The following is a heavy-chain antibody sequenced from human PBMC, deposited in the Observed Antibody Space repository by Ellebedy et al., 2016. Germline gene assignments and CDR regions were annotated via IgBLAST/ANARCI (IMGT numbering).Heavy chain of an antibody. J-gene: IGHJ6*02. V-gene: IGHV4-31*11. D-gene: IGHD3-10*01. CDR1: GGSFSGYY. Sequence: SETLSLXXAVYGGSFSGYYWSWIRQHPGKGLEWIGYIYYSGSTYYNPSLKSRVTISVDTSKNQFSLKLSSVTAADTAVYYCARLRITMVHYGMDVWGQGTTVTVSS. CDR2: IYYSGST. CDR3: ARLRITMVHYGMDV.